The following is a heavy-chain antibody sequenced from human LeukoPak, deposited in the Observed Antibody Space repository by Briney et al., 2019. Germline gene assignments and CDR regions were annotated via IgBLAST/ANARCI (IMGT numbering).Heavy chain of an antibody. D-gene: IGHD4-17*01. CDR3: ARGLTTVTTGYYYYYYMDV. CDR2: IHYSGST. CDR1: SGSISGYY. J-gene: IGHJ6*03. Sequence: PSETLSLTCTVSSGSISGYYWSWIRQPPGKGLEWIGYIHYSGSTNYNPSLKSRVTISVDTSKTQFSLKLSSVTAADTAVYYCARGLTTVTTGYYYYYYMDVWGKGTTVTVSS. V-gene: IGHV4-59*12.